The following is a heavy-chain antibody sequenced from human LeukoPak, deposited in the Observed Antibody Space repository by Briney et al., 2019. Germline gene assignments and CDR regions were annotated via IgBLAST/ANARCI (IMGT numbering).Heavy chain of an antibody. V-gene: IGHV1-2*02. Sequence: ASVTLSCKASGYTFTGNYMHWDRHGPGQGLGWVGWFNPNSGGTNYAYKFPGRVSMTRDTSISTAYMEMSRLRSDDPAVYYCAREGPRHETYYYDSSGYYNWGQGTLVTVSS. CDR1: GYTFTGNY. CDR2: FNPNSGGT. J-gene: IGHJ4*02. D-gene: IGHD3-22*01. CDR3: AREGPRHETYYYDSSGYYN.